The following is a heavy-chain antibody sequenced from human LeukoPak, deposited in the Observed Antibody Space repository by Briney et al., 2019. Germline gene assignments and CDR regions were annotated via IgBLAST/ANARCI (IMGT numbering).Heavy chain of an antibody. J-gene: IGHJ4*02. D-gene: IGHD4-17*01. V-gene: IGHV3-15*01. Sequence: GGSLRLSCAASGFTFSNAWMSWVRQAPGKGLEWVGRIKSKTDGGTTDYAAPVKGRVTISRYDSKNTLYLQMNSLKTEDTAVYYCTTIDYGDYSGYFDYWGQGTLVTVSS. CDR1: GFTFSNAW. CDR3: TTIDYGDYSGYFDY. CDR2: IKSKTDGGTT.